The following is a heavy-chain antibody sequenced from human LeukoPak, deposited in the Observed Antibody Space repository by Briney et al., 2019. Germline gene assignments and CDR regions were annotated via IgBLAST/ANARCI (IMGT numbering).Heavy chain of an antibody. CDR1: GFTFSNHW. V-gene: IGHV3-7*01. CDR2: IKQDGSEK. CDR3: ARWATSYDF. D-gene: IGHD3-10*01. J-gene: IGHJ4*02. Sequence: GGSLRLSCAASGFTFSNHWMGWVRQAPGKGLEWVANIKQDGSEKYYVDSVTGRFTISRDNAKSSLYLQMNSLGAEDSAVYFCARWATSYDFWGQGTLVTVSS.